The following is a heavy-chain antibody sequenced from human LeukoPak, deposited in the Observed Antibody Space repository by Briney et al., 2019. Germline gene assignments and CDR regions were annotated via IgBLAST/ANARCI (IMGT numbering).Heavy chain of an antibody. CDR3: ARTSGWELLWAFDY. D-gene: IGHD1-26*01. V-gene: IGHV3-48*04. CDR1: GFTFSSYS. CDR2: ISSSSSTI. Sequence: GGSLRLSCAASGFTFSSYSMNWVRQAPGKGLEWVSYISSSSSTIYYADSVKGRFTISRDNAKNSLYLQMNSLRAEDTAVYYCARTSGWELLWAFDYWGQGTLVTVSS. J-gene: IGHJ4*02.